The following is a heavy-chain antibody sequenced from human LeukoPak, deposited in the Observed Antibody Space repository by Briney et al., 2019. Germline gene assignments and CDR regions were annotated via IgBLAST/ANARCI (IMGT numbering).Heavy chain of an antibody. CDR1: GFTFGDHA. D-gene: IGHD1-1*01. Sequence: GGSLRLSCTGSGFTFGDHATSWVRQAPGKGLEWVGFIRSKAYRGTTEYAASVKGRFTISRDDSASIAYLQMNSLKTEDTAVYYCARGPIQLWIHNAMDVWGQGTTVTVSS. CDR2: IRSKAYRGTT. V-gene: IGHV3-49*04. J-gene: IGHJ6*02. CDR3: ARGPIQLWIHNAMDV.